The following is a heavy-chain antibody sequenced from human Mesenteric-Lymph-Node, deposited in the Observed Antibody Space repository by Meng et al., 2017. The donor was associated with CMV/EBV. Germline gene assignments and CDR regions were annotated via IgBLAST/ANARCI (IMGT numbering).Heavy chain of an antibody. CDR2: INHSGST. Sequence: SETLSLTCAVYGGSFSDYYWSWIRQPPGKGLEWIGEINHSGSTNYNPSLKSRVSISVDTSKNQFSLKMTSVTAADTSVYYCARLGRWLQSEKFGKDPSYGMDVWGQGTTVTVSS. V-gene: IGHV4-34*01. J-gene: IGHJ6*02. D-gene: IGHD5-24*01. CDR3: ARLGRWLQSEKFGKDPSYGMDV. CDR1: GGSFSDYY.